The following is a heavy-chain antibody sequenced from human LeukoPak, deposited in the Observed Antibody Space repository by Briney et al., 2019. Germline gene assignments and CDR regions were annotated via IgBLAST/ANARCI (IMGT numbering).Heavy chain of an antibody. CDR2: IRGSGGTT. J-gene: IGHJ4*02. Sequence: GGSLRLSCAASGFTFSGCAMSWVRQAPGKGLEWVSAIRGSGGTTYYADSVKGRFTISRDNSKDTLYLQMNSLRAEDTAVYYCAKGLFDWLSDSDYWGQGTRVTVAS. V-gene: IGHV3-23*01. D-gene: IGHD3-9*01. CDR1: GFTFSGCA. CDR3: AKGLFDWLSDSDY.